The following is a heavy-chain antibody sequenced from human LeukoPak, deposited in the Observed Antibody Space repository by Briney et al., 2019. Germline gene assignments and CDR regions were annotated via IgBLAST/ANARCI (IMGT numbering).Heavy chain of an antibody. V-gene: IGHV4-30-4*08. J-gene: IGHJ4*02. Sequence: PSQTLSLTCTVSGASVSSGDYYWSWDRQPPGKGLEWIGYIDYSGITFYNPSLKSRITMSIDSSRNQFSLKLTSVTAADTAVYYCARRIATTANFDFWGQGTLVTVSS. CDR1: GASVSSGDYY. D-gene: IGHD1-1*01. CDR3: ARRIATTANFDF. CDR2: IDYSGIT.